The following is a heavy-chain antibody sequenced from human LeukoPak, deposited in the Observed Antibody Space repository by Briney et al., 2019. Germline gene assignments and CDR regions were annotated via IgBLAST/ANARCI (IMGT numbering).Heavy chain of an antibody. V-gene: IGHV1-46*01. Sequence: ATVKVSCRASGYTFTSYYMHWVRRAPGQGLEWMGVSNTSGVGTNYAQKFQGRVTMTRDTSTTTVYMELSSLRSEDTAVYYCAREESGGYFDYWGQGTLVTVSS. CDR1: GYTFTSYY. CDR2: SNTSGVGT. J-gene: IGHJ4*02. CDR3: AREESGGYFDY. D-gene: IGHD2/OR15-2a*01.